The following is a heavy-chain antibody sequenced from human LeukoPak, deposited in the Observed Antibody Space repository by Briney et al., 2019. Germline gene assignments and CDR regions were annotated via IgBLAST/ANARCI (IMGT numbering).Heavy chain of an antibody. V-gene: IGHV3-23*01. CDR2: ISGTGGST. J-gene: IGHJ4*02. CDR3: ATVRTGVHDY. CDR1: GFTFSSYA. D-gene: IGHD1-14*01. Sequence: PGGSLRLSCAASGFTFSSYALSWVRQAPGKGLEWVSAISGTGGSTYYADSVKGWFTISRDYSKSTLYPQMNSLRAEDTAVYYCATVRTGVHDYWGQGTLVTVSS.